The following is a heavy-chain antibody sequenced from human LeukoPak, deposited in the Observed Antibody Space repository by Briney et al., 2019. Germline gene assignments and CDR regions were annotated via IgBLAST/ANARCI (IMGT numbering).Heavy chain of an antibody. V-gene: IGHV1-46*01. CDR3: ARDKYYYGSGSYSGYYMDV. CDR2: INPSVGST. Sequence: GASVKVSCKTSGNILTTYHMHWVRQAPGQGLEWMGIINPSVGSTTYAQKFQGRVTMTRDMSTSTVYMELSSLRSEDTAVYYCARDKYYYGSGSYSGYYMDVWGKGTTVIVSS. D-gene: IGHD3-10*01. CDR1: GNILTTYH. J-gene: IGHJ6*03.